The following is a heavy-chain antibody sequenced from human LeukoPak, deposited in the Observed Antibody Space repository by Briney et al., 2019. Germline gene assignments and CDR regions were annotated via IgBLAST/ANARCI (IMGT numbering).Heavy chain of an antibody. CDR3: ARDRQHDAFDI. D-gene: IGHD6-6*01. Sequence: GGSLRLSCAASGFTFSSYWMPCVRQAPGKGLVWVSRINSDGSSTSYADSVKGRFTISRDNAKNTLYLQMNSLRAEDTAVYYCARDRQHDAFDIWGQGTMVTVSS. CDR1: GFTFSSYW. V-gene: IGHV3-74*01. J-gene: IGHJ3*02. CDR2: INSDGSST.